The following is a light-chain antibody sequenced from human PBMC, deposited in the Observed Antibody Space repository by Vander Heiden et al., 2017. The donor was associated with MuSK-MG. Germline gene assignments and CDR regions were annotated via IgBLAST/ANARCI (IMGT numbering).Light chain of an antibody. CDR2: DVT. J-gene: IGLJ3*02. CDR1: SSDIGSYNY. V-gene: IGLV2-14*03. Sequence: SALTQPPSVSGAPGPSITIACPGTSSDIGSYNYVYWYPQPPRKAPKLMIFDVTNRPAGVSNRFSGSKSGKTASTTIAGLQADDESHYYCGSYTTSATLVFGGGTKLTVL. CDR3: GSYTTSATLV.